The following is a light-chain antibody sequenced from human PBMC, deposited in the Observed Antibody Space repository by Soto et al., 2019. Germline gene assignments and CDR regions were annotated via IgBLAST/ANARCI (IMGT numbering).Light chain of an antibody. CDR2: AAS. CDR1: QGISSY. V-gene: IGKV1-9*01. CDR3: QQLNAYPYT. Sequence: IQLTQSPSSLSASVGDRVTITCRASQGISSYFAWYQQKPGKAPKVLIYAASTLKNGVPPRFSGSGSGTDFTLTISSLQPEDFATYYGQQLNAYPYTFGQGTQLEIK. J-gene: IGKJ2*01.